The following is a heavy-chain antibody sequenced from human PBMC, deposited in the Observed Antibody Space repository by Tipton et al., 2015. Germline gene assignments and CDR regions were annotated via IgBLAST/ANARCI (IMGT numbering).Heavy chain of an antibody. CDR2: IQYSGST. CDR3: ARARGRHGGLFDS. Sequence: TLSLTCSVSSDSISKYYWSWIRQPPGEELEWIGYIQYSGSTNYNPSLKSRVTISIDGFKNQFSLKLSSVTAADTAVYYCARARGRHGGLFDSWGQGILVTVSS. D-gene: IGHD4-23*01. J-gene: IGHJ4*02. CDR1: SDSISKYY. V-gene: IGHV4-59*08.